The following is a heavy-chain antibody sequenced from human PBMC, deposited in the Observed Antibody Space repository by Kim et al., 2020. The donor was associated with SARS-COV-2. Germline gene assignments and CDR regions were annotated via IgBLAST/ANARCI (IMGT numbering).Heavy chain of an antibody. D-gene: IGHD5-12*01. V-gene: IGHV4-31*03. CDR1: GGSISSGGYY. CDR3: ASTPIVATIFRIRPSPNDFDY. CDR2: IYYSGST. J-gene: IGHJ4*02. Sequence: SETLSLTCTVSGGSISSGGYYWSWIRQHPGKGLEWIGYIYYSGSTYYNPSLKRRVTITVDTSKNQFSLKLSPVTAADTAVYYCASTPIVATIFRIRPSPNDFDYWGQGTRVTVSS.